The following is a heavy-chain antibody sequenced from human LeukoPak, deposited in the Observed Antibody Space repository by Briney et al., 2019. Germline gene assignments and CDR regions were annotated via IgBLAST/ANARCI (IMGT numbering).Heavy chain of an antibody. J-gene: IGHJ4*02. Sequence: PSETLSLTCAVYGGSFSGYYWSWIRQPPGKGLEWIGEINHSGSTNYNPSLKSRVTISVDTSKNQFSLKLSSVTAADTAVYYCARGHYYDSSGTSGIDYRGQGTLVTVSS. CDR3: ARGHYYDSSGTSGIDY. D-gene: IGHD3-22*01. V-gene: IGHV4-34*01. CDR1: GGSFSGYY. CDR2: INHSGST.